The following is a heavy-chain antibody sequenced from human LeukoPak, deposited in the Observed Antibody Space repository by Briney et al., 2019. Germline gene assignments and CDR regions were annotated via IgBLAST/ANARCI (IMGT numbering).Heavy chain of an antibody. D-gene: IGHD1-1*01. Sequence: GSLRLSCXASGFTFSCYSMNWVRQAPGKGLEWVSSISSSSSYIYYADSVKGRFTISRDNAKNSLYLQMNSLRAEDTAVYYCAREPSGTAIDYWGQGTLVTVSS. CDR1: GFTFSCYS. J-gene: IGHJ4*02. CDR2: ISSSSSYI. V-gene: IGHV3-21*01. CDR3: AREPSGTAIDY.